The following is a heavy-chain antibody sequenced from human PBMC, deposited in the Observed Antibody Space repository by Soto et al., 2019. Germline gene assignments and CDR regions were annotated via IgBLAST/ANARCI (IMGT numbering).Heavy chain of an antibody. V-gene: IGHV3-23*01. D-gene: IGHD3-9*01. Sequence: QPGGSLRLSCAASGFTFSSYAMSWVRQAPGKGLEWVSAISGSGGSTYYADSVKGRFTISRDNSKNTLYLQMNSLRAEDTAVYYCAKEGPYYYDILTGYYAYYYYYYMDVWGKGTTVTVSS. CDR3: AKEGPYYYDILTGYYAYYYYYYMDV. CDR1: GFTFSSYA. CDR2: ISGSGGST. J-gene: IGHJ6*03.